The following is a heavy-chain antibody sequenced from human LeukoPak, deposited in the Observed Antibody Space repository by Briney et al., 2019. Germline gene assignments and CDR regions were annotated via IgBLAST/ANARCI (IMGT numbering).Heavy chain of an antibody. D-gene: IGHD5-12*01. CDR2: ITSSGYT. J-gene: IGHJ6*02. Sequence: SETLSLTCTVSGGSINYYWSWIRQSPGKGLEWIGYITSSGYTNYNPSLRSRVTISLDTSKMQFSLKLSSVTAADTAVYFCARDFGYSTAGDHYYGMDVWGQGTTVSVSS. V-gene: IGHV4-59*01. CDR3: ARDFGYSTAGDHYYGMDV. CDR1: GGSINYY.